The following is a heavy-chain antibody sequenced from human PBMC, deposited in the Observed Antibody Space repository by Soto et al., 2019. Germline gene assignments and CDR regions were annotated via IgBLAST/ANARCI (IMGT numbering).Heavy chain of an antibody. V-gene: IGHV3-7*01. D-gene: IGHD6-13*01. CDR3: ARGIAAAAPGFDY. Sequence: GGSLRLSCAASGFTFSSYWMSWVRQAPGKGLEWVANIKQDGSEKYYVDSVKGRFTISRDNAKNSLYLQMNSLRAEDTAVYYCARGIAAAAPGFDYWGQGTLVTVSS. CDR2: IKQDGSEK. CDR1: GFTFSSYW. J-gene: IGHJ4*02.